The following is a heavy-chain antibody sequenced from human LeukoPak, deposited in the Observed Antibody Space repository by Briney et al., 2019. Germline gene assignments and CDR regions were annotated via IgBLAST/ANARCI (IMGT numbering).Heavy chain of an antibody. D-gene: IGHD1-26*01. CDR3: AREGSSGSYRRYYFDY. V-gene: IGHV3-48*04. CDR1: GFTFSSYS. J-gene: IGHJ4*02. Sequence: GGSLRLSCAASGFTFSSYSMNWVRQAPGKGLEWVSYISSSSSTIYYADSMKGRFTISRDNAKNSLYLQMNSLRAEDTAVYYCAREGSSGSYRRYYFDYWGQGTLVTVSS. CDR2: ISSSSSTI.